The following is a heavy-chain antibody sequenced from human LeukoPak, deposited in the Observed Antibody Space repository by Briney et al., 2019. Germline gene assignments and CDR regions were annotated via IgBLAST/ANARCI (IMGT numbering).Heavy chain of an antibody. CDR1: GYTFNAYF. CDR3: TRGGLLGGTEFGS. Sequence: ASVKVSCKASGYTFNAYFIHWVRQAPGQGLEWMGWINPNSGGTHYAQKFQGRVTMTRDTSTSTAYMELYRLKSDDTAFYYCTRGGLLGGTEFGSWGQGTLVTVSS. J-gene: IGHJ5*01. V-gene: IGHV1-2*02. CDR2: INPNSGGT. D-gene: IGHD1-26*01.